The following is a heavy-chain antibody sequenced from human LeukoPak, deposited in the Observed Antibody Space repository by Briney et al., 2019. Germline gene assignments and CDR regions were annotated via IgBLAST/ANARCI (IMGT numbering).Heavy chain of an antibody. V-gene: IGHV3-7*05. Sequence: GGSLRLSCAASGFTFSDYWMSWVRQAPGKGLEWVANINQDGSEKYYVDSVKGRFTISRDNSKNTLYLQMNSLRAEDTAVYYCAKGSYSSGWYESDYWGQGTLVTVSS. CDR2: INQDGSEK. D-gene: IGHD6-19*01. CDR1: GFTFSDYW. J-gene: IGHJ4*02. CDR3: AKGSYSSGWYESDY.